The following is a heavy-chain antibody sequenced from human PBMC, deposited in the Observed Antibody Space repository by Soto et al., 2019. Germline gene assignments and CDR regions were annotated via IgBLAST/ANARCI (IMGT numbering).Heavy chain of an antibody. CDR2: IYHSGST. Sequence: KPSETLSLTCAVSGGSISSGGYSWSWIRQPPGKGLEWIGYIYHSGSTYYNPSLKSRVTISVDRSRNQFSLKLSSVTAADTAVYYCARVPDRWGQGTLVTVSS. J-gene: IGHJ5*02. V-gene: IGHV4-30-2*01. CDR3: ARVPDR. CDR1: GGSISSGGYS. D-gene: IGHD2-2*01.